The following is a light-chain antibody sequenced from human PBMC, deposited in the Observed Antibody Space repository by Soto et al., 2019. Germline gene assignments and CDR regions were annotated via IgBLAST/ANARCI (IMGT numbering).Light chain of an antibody. Sequence: DIQMTQSPSTLSASVGDRVTITCRASQSITWLAWYQQKPGKAPKLLIYDVSSLETGVPSRFRGSGSGTEFTLTISSLQPDDFATYYCQQFNTYFRTFGQGTKVDIK. CDR1: QSITW. J-gene: IGKJ1*01. CDR2: DVS. CDR3: QQFNTYFRT. V-gene: IGKV1-5*01.